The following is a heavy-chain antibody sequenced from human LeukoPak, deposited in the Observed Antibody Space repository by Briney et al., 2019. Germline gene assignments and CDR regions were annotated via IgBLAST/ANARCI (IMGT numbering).Heavy chain of an antibody. V-gene: IGHV3-30*02. D-gene: IGHD6-13*01. CDR1: GFTFSSYG. CDR3: AKAPLAAAGTENYYYMDV. Sequence: GGSLRLSCAASGFTFSSYGMHWVRQAPGKGLEWVAFIRYDGSNKYYADSVKGRFTISRDNSKNTLYLQMNSLRAEDAAVYYCAKAPLAAAGTENYYYMDVWGKGTTVTVSS. J-gene: IGHJ6*03. CDR2: IRYDGSNK.